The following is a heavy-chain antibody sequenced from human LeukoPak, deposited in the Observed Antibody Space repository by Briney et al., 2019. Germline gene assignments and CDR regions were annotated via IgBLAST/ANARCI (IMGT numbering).Heavy chain of an antibody. CDR1: GLTISSSG. Sequence: PGGSLRLSCAASGLTISSSGMSWVRQAPGKGLGWVSAISGSGDRTHYADSVRGRFTISRDTSKDTLFLQMNSLRAEDTAVYYCARAGYCSGGSCYGSDYWGQGTLVSVSS. CDR2: ISGSGDRT. J-gene: IGHJ4*02. D-gene: IGHD2-15*01. CDR3: ARAGYCSGGSCYGSDY. V-gene: IGHV3-23*01.